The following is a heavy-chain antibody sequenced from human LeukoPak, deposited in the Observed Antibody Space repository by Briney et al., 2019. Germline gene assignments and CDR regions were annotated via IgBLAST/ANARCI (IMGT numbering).Heavy chain of an antibody. D-gene: IGHD3-22*01. V-gene: IGHV5-51*01. CDR3: ARRYDSSAYAVDY. CDR1: GYSFTSYW. CDR2: IYPDDSDT. Sequence: GESLKISCKGSGYSFTSYWIGWVRQMPGKGLEWMGIIYPDDSDTRYSPSFQGQVTISADKSISTAYLQWSSLKASDTAMYYCARRYDSSAYAVDYWGQGTLVIVSS. J-gene: IGHJ4*02.